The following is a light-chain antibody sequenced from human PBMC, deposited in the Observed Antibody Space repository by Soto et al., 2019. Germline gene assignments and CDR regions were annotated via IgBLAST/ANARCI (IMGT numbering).Light chain of an antibody. V-gene: IGLV1-40*01. Sequence: QSVLTQPPSVSGAPGQRVTISCNGSSSTIGAGYDVHWYQQLPGTAPKLLIYGNSNRPSGVPDRFSGSKSGTSASLAITGLQAEDEADYYCQSYDSSLSALFGGGTKVTVL. CDR3: QSYDSSLSAL. J-gene: IGLJ3*02. CDR1: SSTIGAGYD. CDR2: GNS.